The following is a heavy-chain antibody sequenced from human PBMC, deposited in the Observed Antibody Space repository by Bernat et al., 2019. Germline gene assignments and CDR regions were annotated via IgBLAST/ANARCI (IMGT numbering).Heavy chain of an antibody. CDR1: GFTFSSYS. D-gene: IGHD3-3*01. CDR3: ERVGYDFWSGYSRVPYFDY. J-gene: IGHJ4*02. Sequence: EVQLVESGGGLVQPGGSLRLSCAASGFTFSSYSMNWVRQAPGKGLEWVSYISSSSSTIYYADSVKGRFTISRDNAKNSLYLQMNSLRAEDTAVYYCERVGYDFWSGYSRVPYFDYWGQGTLVTVSS. V-gene: IGHV3-48*01. CDR2: ISSSSSTI.